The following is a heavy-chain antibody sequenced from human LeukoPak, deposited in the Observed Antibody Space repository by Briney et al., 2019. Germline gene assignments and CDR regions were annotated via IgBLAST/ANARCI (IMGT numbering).Heavy chain of an antibody. V-gene: IGHV1-8*03. J-gene: IGHJ5*02. D-gene: IGHD2-2*02. Sequence: GASVKVSCKASGYTFTSYDINWVRQATGQGLEWMGWMSPNSGNTGYAQKFQGRVTITRDTSISTAYMELSSLRSEDTAVYYCARGGYCSSTSCYMRSPFDHWGQGTLVTVSS. CDR2: MSPNSGNT. CDR1: GYTFTSYD. CDR3: ARGGYCSSTSCYMRSPFDH.